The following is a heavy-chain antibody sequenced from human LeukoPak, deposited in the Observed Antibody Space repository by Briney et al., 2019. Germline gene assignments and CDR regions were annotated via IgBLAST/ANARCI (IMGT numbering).Heavy chain of an antibody. CDR1: GYSFSSYW. CDR2: IYPGDSDT. V-gene: IGHV5-51*01. Sequence: GESLKISSKVSGYSFSSYWIGWVRQMPGKGLEWMGIIYPGDSDTRYSPSFQGQVTISADKSISTAYLQWSSLKASDAAMYYCARHPPYDILTGYSNCFDPWGQGTLVTVSS. D-gene: IGHD3-9*01. J-gene: IGHJ5*02. CDR3: ARHPPYDILTGYSNCFDP.